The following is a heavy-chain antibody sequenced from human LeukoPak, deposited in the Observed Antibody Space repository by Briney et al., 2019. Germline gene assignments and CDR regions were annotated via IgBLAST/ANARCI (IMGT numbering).Heavy chain of an antibody. CDR1: GYTFTGFY. V-gene: IGHV1-2*02. J-gene: IGHJ5*02. CDR3: AREYRAGSIYGDNWFDP. CDR2: INPSDNVT. D-gene: IGHD3-10*01. Sequence: ASVKVSCKASGYTFTGFYLQWVRQAPGQGLEWMGWINPSDNVTKDAQNLQGRVTMTWDTSISTAYMELSRLKSDDTAVYFCAREYRAGSIYGDNWFDPWGQGTLVTVSS.